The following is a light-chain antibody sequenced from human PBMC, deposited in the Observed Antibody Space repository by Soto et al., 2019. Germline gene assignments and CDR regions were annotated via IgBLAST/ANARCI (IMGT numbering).Light chain of an antibody. CDR2: NNN. CDR1: SSNIGAGYD. Sequence: QSVLTQPPSVSGAPGQRVTISCTGSSSNIGAGYDVHWYQQLPGTAPKLLISNNNNRPSGVPDRFSGSKSGTSASLAITGLQAEDEADYYCQYYDSILRGVVFGGGTKLTVL. J-gene: IGLJ2*01. V-gene: IGLV1-40*01. CDR3: QYYDSILRGVV.